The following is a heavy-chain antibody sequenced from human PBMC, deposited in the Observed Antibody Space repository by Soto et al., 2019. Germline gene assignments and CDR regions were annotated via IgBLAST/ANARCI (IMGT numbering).Heavy chain of an antibody. D-gene: IGHD3-10*01. CDR3: ARGETTMVRERYYYGMDV. J-gene: IGHJ6*02. CDR2: IIPIFGTA. Sequence: GASVKVSCKASGGTFSSYAISWVRQAPGQGLEWMGGIIPIFGTANYAQKFQGRVTITADESTSTAYMELSSLRSEDTAVYYCARGETTMVRERYYYGMDVWGQGTTVTVSS. V-gene: IGHV1-69*13. CDR1: GGTFSSYA.